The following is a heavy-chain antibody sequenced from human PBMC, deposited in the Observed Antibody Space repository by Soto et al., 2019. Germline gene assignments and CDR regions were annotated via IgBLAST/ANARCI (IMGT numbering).Heavy chain of an antibody. CDR2: ISGSGSST. CDR1: GFTFSDFA. J-gene: IGHJ4*02. CDR3: AKDFPAVDY. Sequence: PGGSLRLSCAASGFTFSDFAMSWVLQAPGKGLEWVSGISGSGSSTYYADSVKGRFTISRDNSKNTLYLQVNSLRAEDTAVYYCAKDFPAVDYWGQGTLVTVSS. D-gene: IGHD2-2*01. V-gene: IGHV3-23*01.